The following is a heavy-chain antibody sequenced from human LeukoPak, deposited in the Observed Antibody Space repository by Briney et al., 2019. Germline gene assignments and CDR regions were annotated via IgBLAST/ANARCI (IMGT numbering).Heavy chain of an antibody. CDR1: GGTFSSYA. CDR3: ARDGSWRTPNY. CDR2: IIPIFNKA. J-gene: IGHJ4*02. D-gene: IGHD3-10*01. Sequence: GASVKVSCKASGGTFSSYAISWVRQAPGQGLEWMGGIIPIFNKANYAQKFQGRVTITADKSTSIAYMELTSLRSEDTAVYYCARDGSWRTPNYWGQGTLVTVSS. V-gene: IGHV1-69*06.